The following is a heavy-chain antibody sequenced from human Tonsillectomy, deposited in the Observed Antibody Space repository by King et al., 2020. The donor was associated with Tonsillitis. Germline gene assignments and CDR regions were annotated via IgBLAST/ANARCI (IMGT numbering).Heavy chain of an antibody. Sequence: QLVQSGAEVKKPGASVKVSCKASGYSFTSYGISWVRQAPGQGLEWMGWISAYNGNTNYAQNLQVRVTMTTDTSTSTAYMELRSLRSDDTAVYYCASDEGILVATGFDYWGQGTLVTVSS. CDR2: ISAYNGNT. CDR1: GYSFTSYG. CDR3: ASDEGILVATGFDY. V-gene: IGHV1-18*01. D-gene: IGHD5-12*01. J-gene: IGHJ4*02.